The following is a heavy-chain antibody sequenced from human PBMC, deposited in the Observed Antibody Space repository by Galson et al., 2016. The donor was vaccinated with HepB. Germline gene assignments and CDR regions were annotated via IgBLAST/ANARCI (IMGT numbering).Heavy chain of an antibody. Sequence: SVKVSCKASGGVFSSYGINWVRQAPGQGLEWVGGIIPIFGAANYAQKFQGRVTITADEATTTAYMELSSLTFEHTAVYYCARAPPVTSINFFDYWGQGTLVTVSS. D-gene: IGHD2-21*02. V-gene: IGHV1-69*13. CDR2: IIPIFGAA. CDR3: ARAPPVTSINFFDY. CDR1: GGVFSSYG. J-gene: IGHJ4*02.